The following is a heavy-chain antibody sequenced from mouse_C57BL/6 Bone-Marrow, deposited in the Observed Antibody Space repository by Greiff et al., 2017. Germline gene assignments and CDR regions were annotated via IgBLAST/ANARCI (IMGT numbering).Heavy chain of an antibody. CDR1: GYTFTDYY. CDR2: INPNNGGT. V-gene: IGHV1-26*01. Sequence: EVQLQQSGPELVKPGASVKISCKASGYTFTDYYMNWVKQSHGKSLEWIGDINPNNGGTSYNQKFKGKATLTVDKSSSTAYMELRSLTSEDSAVYYCARTWAWVAYWGQGTLVTVSA. J-gene: IGHJ3*01. CDR3: ARTWAWVAY.